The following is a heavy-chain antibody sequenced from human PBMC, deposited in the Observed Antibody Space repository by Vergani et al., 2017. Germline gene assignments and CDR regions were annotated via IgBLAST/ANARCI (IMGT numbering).Heavy chain of an antibody. CDR3: AIGPTYNWNYEGLDY. CDR2: ISSSSSYI. D-gene: IGHD1-7*01. J-gene: IGHJ4*02. CDR1: GFTFSSYS. Sequence: EVQLVESGGGLVKPGGSLRLSCAASGFTFSSYSMNWVRQAPGKGLEWVSSISSSSSYIYYADSVKGRFTISRDNAKNSLYLQMNSLRAEDTAVYYCAIGPTYNWNYEGLDYWGQGTLVTVSS. V-gene: IGHV3-21*01.